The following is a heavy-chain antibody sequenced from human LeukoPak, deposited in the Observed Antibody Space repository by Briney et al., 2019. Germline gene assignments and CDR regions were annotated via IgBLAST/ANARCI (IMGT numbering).Heavy chain of an antibody. CDR3: SREIPTRDDYDSSGYGTNAVDI. Sequence: PGGSLRLSCAASGFTFSSYAMHWGRQPPAKGLEYVSAISSNGGSTYYANSVKGRFTISRDNSKNTLYLQMGSLRAEDMAVYYCSREIPTRDDYDSSGYGTNAVDIWGQGTMVTVSS. D-gene: IGHD3-22*01. CDR2: ISSNGGST. V-gene: IGHV3-64*01. CDR1: GFTFSSYA. J-gene: IGHJ3*02.